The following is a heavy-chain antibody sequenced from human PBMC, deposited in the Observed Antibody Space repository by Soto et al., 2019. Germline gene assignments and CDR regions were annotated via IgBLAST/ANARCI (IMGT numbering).Heavy chain of an antibody. CDR1: GYTFTSYG. V-gene: IGHV1-18*04. J-gene: IGHJ6*02. CDR3: ARDSGGNSGGYYYGMDV. CDR2: ISAYNGNT. D-gene: IGHD2-15*01. Sequence: ASVKFSCKASGYTFTSYGISWVRQAPGQGLEWMGWISAYNGNTNYAQKLQGRVTMTTDTSTSTAYMELRSLRSDDTAVYYCARDSGGNSGGYYYGMDVWGQGTTVTVSS.